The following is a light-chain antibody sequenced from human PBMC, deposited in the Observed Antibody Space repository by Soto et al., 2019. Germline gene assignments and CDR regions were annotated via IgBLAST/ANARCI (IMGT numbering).Light chain of an antibody. Sequence: DIQMTQSPSTLSASVGDRVTITCRASQSISSSLAWYQQKPGKVPKLLIYKASSLESGVPSRFSGSGSGTECTLTVSGLQPDDYATYYWQQYNIYPWTFGQGTMGEI. V-gene: IGKV1-5*03. CDR1: QSISSS. CDR3: QQYNIYPWT. CDR2: KAS. J-gene: IGKJ1*01.